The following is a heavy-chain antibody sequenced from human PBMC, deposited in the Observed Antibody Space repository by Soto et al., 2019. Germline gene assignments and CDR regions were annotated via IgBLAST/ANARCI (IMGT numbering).Heavy chain of an antibody. D-gene: IGHD5-12*01. V-gene: IGHV4-39*01. CDR3: ARLGYSGYLFDY. CDR2: IYYSGST. Sequence: SETLSLTCTVSGGSISSSSYYWGWIRQPPGKGLEWIGSIYYSGSTYYNPSLKSRVTISVDTSKNQFSLRLSSGTAADTAVYYCARLGYSGYLFDYWGQGTLVTVSS. CDR1: GGSISSSSYY. J-gene: IGHJ4*02.